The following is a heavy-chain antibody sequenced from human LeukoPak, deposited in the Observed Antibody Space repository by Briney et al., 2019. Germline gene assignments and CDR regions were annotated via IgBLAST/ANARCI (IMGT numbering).Heavy chain of an antibody. Sequence: PGGSLRLSCAASGFSLSASTMHWVRQASGKGLEWVGRIRTKTNNYATVYAASVKGRFTISRDDSKNTVYLQMNSLKTEDTAVYYCTSPITIFGVVAKNYWGQGTLVTVSS. CDR2: IRTKTNNYAT. V-gene: IGHV3-73*01. CDR3: TSPITIFGVVAKNY. CDR1: GFSLSAST. J-gene: IGHJ4*02. D-gene: IGHD3-3*01.